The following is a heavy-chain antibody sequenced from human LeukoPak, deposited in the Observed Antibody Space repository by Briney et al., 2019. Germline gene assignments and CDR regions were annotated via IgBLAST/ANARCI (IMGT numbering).Heavy chain of an antibody. CDR3: ARGPRYSSGWYYWYFDL. Sequence: PGGSLRLSCADSGFTVSSNYMRWVRQAPGKGLEWVSVIYSGGSTYYADSVKGRFTISRDNSKNTLYLQMTSLRAEDTAVYYCARGPRYSSGWYYWYFDLWGRGTLVTVSS. CDR2: IYSGGST. V-gene: IGHV3-66*01. D-gene: IGHD6-19*01. CDR1: GFTVSSNY. J-gene: IGHJ2*01.